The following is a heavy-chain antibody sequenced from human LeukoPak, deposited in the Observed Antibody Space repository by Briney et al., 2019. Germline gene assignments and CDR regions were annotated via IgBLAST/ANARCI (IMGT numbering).Heavy chain of an antibody. CDR3: ARVWGILGYCSSTSCLGPFDP. Sequence: SVKVSCKASGGTFSSYTISWVRQAPGQGLEWMGRIIPILGIANYAQKFQGRVTITADKSTSTAYMELSSLRSEDTAVYYCARVWGILGYCSSTSCLGPFDPWGQGTLVTVSS. D-gene: IGHD2-2*01. J-gene: IGHJ5*02. V-gene: IGHV1-69*02. CDR1: GGTFSSYT. CDR2: IIPILGIA.